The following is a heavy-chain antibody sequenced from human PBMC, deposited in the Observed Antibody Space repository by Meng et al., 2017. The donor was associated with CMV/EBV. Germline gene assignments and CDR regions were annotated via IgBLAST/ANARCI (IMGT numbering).Heavy chain of an antibody. CDR3: TKLGRVGSSPQYNWFDT. CDR1: YPFTTYG. Sequence: YPFTTYGITWVRQAPGQGLEWMGWISVSTGDTNYAQNLQDRLILTTDTSTNTAHMELRSLRSDDTALYYCTKLGRVGSSPQYNWFDTWGQGTLVTVSS. V-gene: IGHV1-18*01. D-gene: IGHD3-16*01. J-gene: IGHJ5*02. CDR2: ISVSTGDT.